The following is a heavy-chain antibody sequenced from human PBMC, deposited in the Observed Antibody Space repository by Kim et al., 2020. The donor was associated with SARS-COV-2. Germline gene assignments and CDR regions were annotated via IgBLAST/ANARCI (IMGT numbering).Heavy chain of an antibody. V-gene: IGHV3-48*02. CDR2: ISSTSSTI. D-gene: IGHD4-4*01. Sequence: GGSLRLSCAASGFTFSNFGMNWVRQTPGKGLEWVSYISSTSSTIDYADSVKGRFTISRDNAKNSLYLQMNSLRDEDTAVYYCARVSNFDYWGQGTLVTVSS. J-gene: IGHJ4*02. CDR1: GFTFSNFG. CDR3: ARVSNFDY.